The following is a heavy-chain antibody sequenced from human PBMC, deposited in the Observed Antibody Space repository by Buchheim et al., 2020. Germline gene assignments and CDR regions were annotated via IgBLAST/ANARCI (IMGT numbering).Heavy chain of an antibody. Sequence: EVGLLESGGSLAQPGGSLILSCAASGFTFTSYLMMWVRQGPGKGLECVSTINGRGDNTYYADSVKGRFIISRDTSRNTIYLRMDSLRVEDTAIYYCAKVGSSAYFFGSWGRGTL. CDR3: AKVGSSAYFFGS. D-gene: IGHD2/OR15-2a*01. CDR2: INGRGDNT. CDR1: GFTFTSYL. V-gene: IGHV3-23*01. J-gene: IGHJ4*02.